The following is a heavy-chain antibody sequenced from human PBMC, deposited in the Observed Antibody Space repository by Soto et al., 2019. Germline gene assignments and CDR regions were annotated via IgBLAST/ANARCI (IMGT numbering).Heavy chain of an antibody. CDR2: ISSSSSYI. D-gene: IGHD2-8*01. Sequence: WGSLRLSCAASGFTFSSYSMNWVRQAPGKGLEWVSSISSSSSYIYYADSVKGRFTISRDNAKNSLYLQMNSLRTEDTAVDYCARVRPDCSNAVCNDGGMEVYGKGS. J-gene: IGHJ6*01. CDR3: ARVRPDCSNAVCNDGGMEV. V-gene: IGHV3-21*01. CDR1: GFTFSSYS.